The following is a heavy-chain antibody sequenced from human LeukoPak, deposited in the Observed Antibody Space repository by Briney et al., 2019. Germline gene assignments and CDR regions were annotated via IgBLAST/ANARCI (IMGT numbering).Heavy chain of an antibody. CDR2: INHSGST. D-gene: IGHD3-22*01. Sequence: PSETLSLTCAVYGGSFSGYYWSWIRQPPGKGLEWIGEINHSGSTNYNPSLKSRVTISVDTSKNQFSLKLSSVTAADTAVYYCARPYYYDSSGYLDYWGQGTLVTVSP. CDR3: ARPYYYDSSGYLDY. J-gene: IGHJ4*02. CDR1: GGSFSGYY. V-gene: IGHV4-34*01.